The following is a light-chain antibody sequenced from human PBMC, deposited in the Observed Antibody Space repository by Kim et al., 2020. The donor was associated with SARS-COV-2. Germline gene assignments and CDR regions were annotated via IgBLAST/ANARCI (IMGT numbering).Light chain of an antibody. CDR2: DSD. V-gene: IGLV1-51*01. J-gene: IGLJ3*02. CDR1: SSNIGPNY. CDR3: GTWDSILRVAL. Sequence: GGKVTISCSGTSSNIGPNYVTWFQQLPGTAPKLLIYDSDKRPSGIPDRFSGSKSGTSATLGITGLQTGDEAVYYCGTWDSILRVALFGGGTQLTVL.